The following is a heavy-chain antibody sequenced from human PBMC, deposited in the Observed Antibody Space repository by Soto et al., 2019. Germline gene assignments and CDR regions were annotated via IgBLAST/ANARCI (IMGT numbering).Heavy chain of an antibody. J-gene: IGHJ4*02. CDR3: ARVNTAMAGEDY. CDR2: IIPIFGTA. CDR1: GGTFSSYA. D-gene: IGHD5-18*01. Sequence: QVQLVQSGAEVNKPGSSVKVSCKASGGTFSSYAISWVRQAPGLGLEWMGGIIPIFGTANYAQKYQGRGTITADESTSTAYMELRSLRYEYTAVYYCARVNTAMAGEDYWGQGTLVTVSS. V-gene: IGHV1-69*01.